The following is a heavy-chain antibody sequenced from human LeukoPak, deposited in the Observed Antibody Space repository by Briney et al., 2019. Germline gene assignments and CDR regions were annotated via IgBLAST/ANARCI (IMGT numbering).Heavy chain of an antibody. V-gene: IGHV3-74*01. D-gene: IGHD3-9*01. CDR2: INSDGSST. J-gene: IGHJ3*02. Sequence: GGSLRLSCAASGFTFSSYWMHWVRQAPGKGLVWVSRINSDGSSTSYADSVKGRFTISRDNAKNTLYLQMNSLGAEDTAVYYCARVELRYFDWLLNHDAFDIRGQGTMVTVSS. CDR3: ARVELRYFDWLLNHDAFDI. CDR1: GFTFSSYW.